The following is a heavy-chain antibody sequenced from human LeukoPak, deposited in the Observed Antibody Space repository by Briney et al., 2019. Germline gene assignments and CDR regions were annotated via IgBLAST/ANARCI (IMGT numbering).Heavy chain of an antibody. V-gene: IGHV4-34*01. J-gene: IGHJ6*02. CDR3: ARTQIYGSGSYYIGNYYYYGMDV. CDR2: INHSGST. Sequence: SETLSRTCAVYGGSFSGYYWSWLRQPPGKGLEWIGEINHSGSTNYNPSLKSRVTISVDTSKNQCSLKLSSVTAADTAVYYCARTQIYGSGSYYIGNYYYYGMDVWGQGTPVTVSS. CDR1: GGSFSGYY. D-gene: IGHD3-10*01.